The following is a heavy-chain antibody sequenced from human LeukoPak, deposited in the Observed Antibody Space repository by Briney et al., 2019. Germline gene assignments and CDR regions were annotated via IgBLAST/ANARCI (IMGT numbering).Heavy chain of an antibody. Sequence: GGSLRLSCAASGFTFSSYAMSWVRQAPGKGLEWVSAISGSGGSTYYADSVKGRFTISRGNSKNTLYLQMNSLRAEDTAVYYCAKDPRMTTATVTTDAFDIWGQGTMVTVSS. J-gene: IGHJ3*02. D-gene: IGHD4-17*01. CDR2: ISGSGGST. V-gene: IGHV3-23*01. CDR1: GFTFSSYA. CDR3: AKDPRMTTATVTTDAFDI.